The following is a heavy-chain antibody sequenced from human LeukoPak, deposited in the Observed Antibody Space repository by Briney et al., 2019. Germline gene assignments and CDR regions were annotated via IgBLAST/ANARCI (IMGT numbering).Heavy chain of an antibody. CDR1: GYSFTSYW. CDR2: IYPGDSDT. CDR3: ARHSRYDFWSGYYGGVDY. V-gene: IGHV5-51*01. J-gene: IGHJ4*02. D-gene: IGHD3-3*01. Sequence: GESLKVSCKGSGYSFTSYWIGWVRQMPGKGLEWMGIIYPGDSDTRNSPSFQGQVTISADKSISTAYLQWSSLKASDTAMYYCARHSRYDFWSGYYGGVDYWGQGTLVTVSS.